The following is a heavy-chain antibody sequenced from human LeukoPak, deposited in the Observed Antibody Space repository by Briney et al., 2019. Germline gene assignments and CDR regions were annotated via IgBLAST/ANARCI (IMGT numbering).Heavy chain of an antibody. Sequence: SSETLSLTCTVSGDSISSTSYYWGWIRQPPGKGLQWIGSIYYSGSTYYNPSLKSRVTISVDTSKNQFSLKLSSVTAADTAVYYCARRTSSGYLYYFDYWGQGTLVTVSS. CDR1: GDSISSTSYY. J-gene: IGHJ4*02. D-gene: IGHD6-19*01. V-gene: IGHV4-39*01. CDR3: ARRTSSGYLYYFDY. CDR2: IYYSGST.